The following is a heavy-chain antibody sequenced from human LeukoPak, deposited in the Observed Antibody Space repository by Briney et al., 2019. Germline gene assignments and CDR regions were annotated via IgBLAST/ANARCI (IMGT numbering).Heavy chain of an antibody. V-gene: IGHV4-61*02. CDR1: GGSISSGSYY. D-gene: IGHD3-3*01. CDR2: FYTSGST. Sequence: TPSQTLSLTCTVSGGSISSGSYYWSWIRQPAGKGLEWIGRFYTSGSTDYNPSLKSKNQFSLKLSSVTAADTAVYYCASAIFVENAFDIWGQGTMVTVSS. CDR3: ASAIFVENAFDI. J-gene: IGHJ3*02.